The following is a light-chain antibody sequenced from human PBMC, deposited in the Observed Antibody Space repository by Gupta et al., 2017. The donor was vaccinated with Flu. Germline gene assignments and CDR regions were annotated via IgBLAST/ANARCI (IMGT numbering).Light chain of an antibody. CDR3: CSYAGSDLYV. J-gene: IGLJ1*01. V-gene: IGLV2-23*01. Sequence: QSALTQPASVSGSPGQSITISCTGTSSDVGRFNVVSWYQQHPGKAPNLIIYEARKRPSGVSNRFSGAKSGNTASLTISGLQAEDEADYFCCSYAGSDLYVFGTGTAVTIL. CDR2: EAR. CDR1: SSDVGRFNV.